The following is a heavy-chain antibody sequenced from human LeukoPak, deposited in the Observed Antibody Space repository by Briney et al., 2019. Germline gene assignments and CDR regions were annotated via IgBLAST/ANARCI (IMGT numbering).Heavy chain of an antibody. V-gene: IGHV1-69*04. D-gene: IGHD6-6*01. CDR2: IIPILGIA. Sequence: SVKVSCKASGGTFSSYAISWVRQAPGQGLEWMGRIIPILGIANYAQKFQGRVTITADKSTSTAYMELSSLRSEDTAVYYCASGAARRSGAFDYWGQGTLVTVSS. CDR1: GGTFSSYA. CDR3: ASGAARRSGAFDY. J-gene: IGHJ4*02.